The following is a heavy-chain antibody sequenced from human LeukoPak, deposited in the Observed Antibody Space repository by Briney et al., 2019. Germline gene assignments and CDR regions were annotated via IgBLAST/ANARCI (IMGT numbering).Heavy chain of an antibody. J-gene: IGHJ4*02. V-gene: IGHV4-59*01. CDR3: AGRSRSGWYYDY. CDR1: GGSFSGYY. CDR2: IYYNGGT. Sequence: SETLSLTCTVSGGSFSGYYWTWIRQPPGKGLEWIGNIYYNGGTNYNPSLKSRVTISVGLSRSQFSLELSSVTAADTAVYYCAGRSRSGWYYDYWGQGTLVTVSP. D-gene: IGHD6-19*01.